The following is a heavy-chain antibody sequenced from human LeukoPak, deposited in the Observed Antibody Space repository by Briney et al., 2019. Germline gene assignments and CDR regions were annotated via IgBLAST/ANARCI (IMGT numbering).Heavy chain of an antibody. Sequence: GGSLRLSCAASGSTFSSYSMNWVRQAPGKGLEWVSYISSSSSTIYYADSVKGRFTISRDNAKNSLYLQMNSLRAEDTAVYYCARDSYYYDSSVVDYWGQGTLVTVSS. CDR2: ISSSSSTI. J-gene: IGHJ4*02. D-gene: IGHD3-22*01. CDR3: ARDSYYYDSSVVDY. V-gene: IGHV3-48*01. CDR1: GSTFSSYS.